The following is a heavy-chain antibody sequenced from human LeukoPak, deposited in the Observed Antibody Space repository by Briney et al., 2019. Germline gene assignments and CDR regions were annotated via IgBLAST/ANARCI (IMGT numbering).Heavy chain of an antibody. CDR2: ISAYNGNT. V-gene: IGHV1-18*01. J-gene: IGHJ5*02. D-gene: IGHD2-2*02. CDR1: GYTFTSYG. CDR3: ARDGAPYCSSTSCYMGWFDP. Sequence: ASVKVSCKASGYTFTSYGISWVRQAPGQGLEWMGWISAYNGNTNYAQKLQGRVTMTTDTSTSTAYMELRSLRSDDTAVYYCARDGAPYCSSTSCYMGWFDPWGQGTLVTVSS.